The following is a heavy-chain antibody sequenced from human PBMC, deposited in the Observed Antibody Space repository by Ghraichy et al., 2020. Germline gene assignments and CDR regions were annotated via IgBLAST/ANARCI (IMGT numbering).Heavy chain of an antibody. CDR2: ITGSGRTK. V-gene: IGHV3-48*02. CDR1: GFPFSSYS. J-gene: IGHJ6*02. D-gene: IGHD4-23*01. CDR3: ARGSRVVRFYYYDGMDV. Sequence: GGSLRLSCVGSGFPFSSYSFNWVRQSPGKGLEWASYITGSGRTKSYADSVKGRFTISRDNAQNSLYLQMNSLRDEDTAVYYCARGSRVVRFYYYDGMDVWGQGTTVTVSS.